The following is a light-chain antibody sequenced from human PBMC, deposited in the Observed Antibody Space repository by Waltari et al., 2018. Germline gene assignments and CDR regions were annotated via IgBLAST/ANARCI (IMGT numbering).Light chain of an antibody. CDR1: LDLYSR. CDR3: QQTESVPLT. CDR2: VAS. J-gene: IGKJ4*01. Sequence: DIQLTQSPSFVSASVGDRVTITCRASLDLYSRLAWYQQKPGGAPQLLIYVASTLQSGGPSRFRGSGRGTEFTLTITSLQPDDFATYVCQQTESVPLTFGGGTKVEIK. V-gene: IGKV1-12*01.